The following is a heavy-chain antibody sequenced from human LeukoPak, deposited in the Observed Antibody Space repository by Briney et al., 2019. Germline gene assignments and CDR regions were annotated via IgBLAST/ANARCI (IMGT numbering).Heavy chain of an antibody. V-gene: IGHV4-59*01. Sequence: ASETLSLTCTVSGGSISSYYWSWIRQPPGKGLEWIGYIYYSGSTNYNPSLKSRVTISVDTSKNQFSLKLSSVTAADTAVYYCARVFGYDYVWGSYRDGENYSYYYGMDVWGQGTTVTVSS. D-gene: IGHD3-16*02. CDR2: IYYSGST. CDR1: GGSISSYY. CDR3: ARVFGYDYVWGSYRDGENYSYYYGMDV. J-gene: IGHJ6*02.